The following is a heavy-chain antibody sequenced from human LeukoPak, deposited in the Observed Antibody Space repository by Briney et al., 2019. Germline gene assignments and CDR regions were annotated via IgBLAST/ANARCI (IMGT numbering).Heavy chain of an antibody. CDR3: VKPHYFSTGSST. V-gene: IGHV3-7*01. D-gene: IGHD3-10*01. CDR1: VFTFSTYW. Sequence: GGSLRLSCDASVFTFSTYWMTWVRQAPGKGLEWLATIKQDGSEKYYLDSVKGRFIISRDNAKTSLHLQMNSLRAEDTAVYYCVKPHYFSTGSSTWGQGTLVTVSS. J-gene: IGHJ5*02. CDR2: IKQDGSEK.